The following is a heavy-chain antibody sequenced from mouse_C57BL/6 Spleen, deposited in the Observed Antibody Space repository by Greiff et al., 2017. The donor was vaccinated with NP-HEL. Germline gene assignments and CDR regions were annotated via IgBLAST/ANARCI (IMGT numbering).Heavy chain of an antibody. CDR1: GYTFTSYG. V-gene: IGHV1-69*01. CDR2: IDPSDSYT. CDR3: ARTDSSGYFDY. J-gene: IGHJ2*01. Sequence: VQLQQSGAELVMPGASVKLSCKASGYTFTSYGMHWGRQSPGQGLGWIGEIDPSDSYTNYNQKFKGKSTLTVDKSSSTAYMQLSSLTSEDSAVYYCARTDSSGYFDYWGQGTTLTVSS. D-gene: IGHD3-2*02.